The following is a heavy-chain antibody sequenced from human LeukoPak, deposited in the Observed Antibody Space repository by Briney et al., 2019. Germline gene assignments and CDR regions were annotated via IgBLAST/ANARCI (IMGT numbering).Heavy chain of an antibody. J-gene: IGHJ3*02. CDR2: IDSGGST. CDR1: GFTFSSYG. V-gene: IGHV3-53*01. D-gene: IGHD4-23*01. Sequence: PGGSLRLSCAASGFTFSSYGMSWVRQAPGKGLEWVSLIDSGGSTDYADSVKGRFTISRDNSKNTLYLQMNSLRAADMAVYYCARGGSVDAFDIWGLGTMVTVSS. CDR3: ARGGSVDAFDI.